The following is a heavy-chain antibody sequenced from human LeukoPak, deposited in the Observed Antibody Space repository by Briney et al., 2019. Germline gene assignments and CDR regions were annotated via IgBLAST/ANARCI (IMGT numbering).Heavy chain of an antibody. J-gene: IGHJ4*02. Sequence: GGSLRLSCAASGFTFSSYGMSWVRQAPGKGLEWVANIKQDGSEKYYVDSVKGRFTISRDNAKNSLYLQMNSLRAEDTAVYYCARDEGWLDGGANDYWGQGTLVTVSS. CDR1: GFTFSSYG. CDR3: ARDEGWLDGGANDY. CDR2: IKQDGSEK. V-gene: IGHV3-7*01. D-gene: IGHD6-19*01.